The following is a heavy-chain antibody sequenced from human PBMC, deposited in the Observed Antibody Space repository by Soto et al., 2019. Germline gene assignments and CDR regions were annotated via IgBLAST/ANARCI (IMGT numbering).Heavy chain of an antibody. J-gene: IGHJ5*02. CDR3: VKGGSMLRGVGHTHWFDP. V-gene: IGHV3-23*01. D-gene: IGHD3-10*01. CDR1: GFTFSGSA. CDR2: ISSGGST. Sequence: PGGSLRLSCAASGFTFSGSAMSWVRRAPGKGLEWVSSISSGGSTYSADSVKGRFTIFRDNSKNTLYLQMNSLRVEDTAEYNCVKGGSMLRGVGHTHWFDPWGQGTLVTVSS.